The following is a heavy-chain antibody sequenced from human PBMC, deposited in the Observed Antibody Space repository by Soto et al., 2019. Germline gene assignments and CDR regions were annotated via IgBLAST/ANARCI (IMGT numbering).Heavy chain of an antibody. V-gene: IGHV3-30*18. CDR3: AKEGGLSGSYYISSSYYFDY. CDR1: GFTFSSYG. D-gene: IGHD1-26*01. J-gene: IGHJ4*02. CDR2: ISYDGSNT. Sequence: PGGSLRLSCVASGFTFSSYGIHWVRQAPGKGLEWVAIISYDGSNTYYADSVKGRFTISRDNSKNTLYLQMNSLRAEDTSVYYCAKEGGLSGSYYISSSYYFDYWGQGTLVTVS.